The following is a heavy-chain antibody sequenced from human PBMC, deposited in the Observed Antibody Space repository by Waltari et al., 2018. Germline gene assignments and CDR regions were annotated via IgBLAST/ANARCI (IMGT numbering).Heavy chain of an antibody. J-gene: IGHJ4*02. D-gene: IGHD3-3*01. CDR3: ATQSWSNFEY. CDR1: DFTFAYYW. CDR2: IKEDGSEK. V-gene: IGHV3-7*01. Sequence: EVQLVESGGGLVQPGGSLSLSCAASDFTFAYYWVTWVRQAPGKGLEWVANIKEDGSEKYYVDSVKGRFTISRDNAKNSLYLQMSSLRVEDTAVYYCATQSWSNFEYWGQGTLVTVSS.